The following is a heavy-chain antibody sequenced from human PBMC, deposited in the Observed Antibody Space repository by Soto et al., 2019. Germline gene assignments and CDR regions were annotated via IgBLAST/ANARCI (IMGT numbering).Heavy chain of an antibody. V-gene: IGHV1-18*01. D-gene: IGHD6-19*01. CDR3: ARLSAAFTVAGNLGY. Sequence: SVKVSCKASGYTFSSYRITWVRQAPGQGLEWMGWISAYNGNTDYAQKLQGRVSMTTDTSTRTAYMELRSLTSDDTAVYYCARLSAAFTVAGNLGYWGQGTLVTISS. J-gene: IGHJ4*02. CDR2: ISAYNGNT. CDR1: GYTFSSYR.